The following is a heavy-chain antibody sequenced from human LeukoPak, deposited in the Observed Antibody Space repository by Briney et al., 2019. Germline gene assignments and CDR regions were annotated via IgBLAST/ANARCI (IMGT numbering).Heavy chain of an antibody. J-gene: IGHJ4*02. D-gene: IGHD6-19*01. V-gene: IGHV4-30-2*01. CDR1: GGSISSGGYS. CDR2: IYHSGST. Sequence: TSQTLSLTCAVSGGSISSGGYSWSWIRQPPGKGLEWIGYIYHSGSTYYNPSLKSRVTISVDRFKNQFSLKLSSVTAADTAVDYCARAGSGWYGNFDYWGQGTLVTVSS. CDR3: ARAGSGWYGNFDY.